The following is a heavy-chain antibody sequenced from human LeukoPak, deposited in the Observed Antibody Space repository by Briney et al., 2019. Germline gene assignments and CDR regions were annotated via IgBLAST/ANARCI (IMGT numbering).Heavy chain of an antibody. CDR3: AREGGEQQLVTYYFDY. D-gene: IGHD6-13*01. V-gene: IGHV4-34*01. CDR1: GGSFSGYY. J-gene: IGHJ4*02. CDR2: INHSGST. Sequence: SETLSLTCAVYGGSFSGYYWSWIRQPPGKGLEWIGEINHSGSTNYNPSPKSRVTISVDTSKNQFSLKLSSVTAADTAVYYCAREGGEQQLVTYYFDYWGQGTLVTVSS.